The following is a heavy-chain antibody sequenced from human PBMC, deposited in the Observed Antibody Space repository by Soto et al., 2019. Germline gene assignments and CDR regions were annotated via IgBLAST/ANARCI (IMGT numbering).Heavy chain of an antibody. CDR1: GFTFSSYG. CDR2: ISYDGSNK. J-gene: IGHJ6*02. D-gene: IGHD1-1*01. CDR3: AKDLHDGPSHYYYGMDV. V-gene: IGHV3-30*18. Sequence: QVQLVESGGGVVQPGRSLRLSCAASGFTFSSYGMHWVRQAPGKGLEWVAVISYDGSNKYYADSVKGRFTISRDNSKNTLYLQMNSLRAEDTAVYYCAKDLHDGPSHYYYGMDVWGRGTTVTVSS.